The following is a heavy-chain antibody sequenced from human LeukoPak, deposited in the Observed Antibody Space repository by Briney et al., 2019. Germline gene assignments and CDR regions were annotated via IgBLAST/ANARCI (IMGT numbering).Heavy chain of an antibody. J-gene: IGHJ4*02. CDR1: GYTFTGYY. CDR2: INPNSGGT. Sequence: GASVKVSCKASGYTFTGYYMHWVRQAPGQGLEWMGWINPNSGGTNYAQKFQGRVTMTRDTSISIAYMELSRLRSDDTAVYYCARASDLYDYVWGSYHYYFDYWGQGTLVTVSS. CDR3: ARASDLYDYVWGSYHYYFDY. D-gene: IGHD3-16*02. V-gene: IGHV1-2*02.